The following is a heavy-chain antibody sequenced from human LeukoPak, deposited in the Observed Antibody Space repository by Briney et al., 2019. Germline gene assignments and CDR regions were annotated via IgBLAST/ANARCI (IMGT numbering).Heavy chain of an antibody. CDR3: ARLFGNYQNYFDY. Sequence: SETLSLTCTVSGGSISSITYYWGWIRQPPGEGLEWVGHMYYRGNTFYNPSLKSRVTISVDTSKNQFSLKLRSVTAADTAVYYCARLFGNYQNYFDYWGQGTLVTVSS. V-gene: IGHV4-39*07. CDR1: GGSISSITYY. CDR2: MYYRGNT. D-gene: IGHD1-7*01. J-gene: IGHJ4*02.